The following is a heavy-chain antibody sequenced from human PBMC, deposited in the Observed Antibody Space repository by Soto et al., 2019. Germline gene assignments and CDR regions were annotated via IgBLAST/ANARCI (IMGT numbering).Heavy chain of an antibody. CDR1: GGSLSSSAYS. Sequence: QMHLQESGSGLVKPSQTLSLTCAVSGGSLSSSAYSWSWSRQPPGKGLEWIGFIYQSVSTYSNPSPKSRATMSLHRAKNQFSLKVTSVTGADTAVSYCARELLFYDSDGFSWDDAVYIWGQGTMVSFSS. D-gene: IGHD3-10*01. CDR3: ARELLFYDSDGFSWDDAVYI. CDR2: IYQSVST. V-gene: IGHV4-30-2*01. J-gene: IGHJ3*02.